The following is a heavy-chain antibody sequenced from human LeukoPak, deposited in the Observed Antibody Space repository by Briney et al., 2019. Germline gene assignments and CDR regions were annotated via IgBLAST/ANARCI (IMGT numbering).Heavy chain of an antibody. V-gene: IGHV3-23*01. CDR3: EKDEPSPLRYFDWFPAGSWFDP. CDR2: ICGGGVTT. D-gene: IGHD3-9*01. Sequence: PGGSLRLSCAASGFTFSSNAMSWVRQAPGKGLEWVSAICGGGVTTYSADSVKGRFTSSRDNSKSTLYLQMNSLRAEDTAVYYCEKDEPSPLRYFDWFPAGSWFDPWGQGTLVTVSS. J-gene: IGHJ5*02. CDR1: GFTFSSNA.